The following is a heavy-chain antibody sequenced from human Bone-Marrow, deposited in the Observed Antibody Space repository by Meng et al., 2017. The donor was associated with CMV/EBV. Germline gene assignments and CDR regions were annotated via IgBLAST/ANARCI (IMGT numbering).Heavy chain of an antibody. D-gene: IGHD3-10*01. CDR1: GFTFSSYA. CDR2: ISYDGSNK. Sequence: GGSLRLSCAASGFTFSSYAMHWVRQAPGKGLEWVAVISYDGSNKYYADSVKGRFTISRDNSKNTLYLQMNSLGAEDTAVYYCARADQELVGEYYYYGMDVWGQGTTVTVSS. J-gene: IGHJ6*02. CDR3: ARADQELVGEYYYYGMDV. V-gene: IGHV3-30-3*01.